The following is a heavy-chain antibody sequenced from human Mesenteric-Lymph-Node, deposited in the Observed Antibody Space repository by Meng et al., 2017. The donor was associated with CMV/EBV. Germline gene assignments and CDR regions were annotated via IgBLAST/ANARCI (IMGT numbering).Heavy chain of an antibody. CDR2: VNHSGST. CDR3: ARDPLKMGVRGVLDY. J-gene: IGHJ4*02. D-gene: IGHD3-10*01. CDR1: GGSFSGYY. V-gene: IGHV4-34*01. Sequence: SQTLSLTCAVYGGSFSGYYWTWFRQPPGKGLEWVGEVNHSGSTKYNPSLESRVTISLDTSKNHFSLRLTSVTAADTAVYYCARDPLKMGVRGVLDYWGQGTLVTVSS.